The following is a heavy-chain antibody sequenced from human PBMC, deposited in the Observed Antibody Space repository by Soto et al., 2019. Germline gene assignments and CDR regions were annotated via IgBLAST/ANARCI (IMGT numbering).Heavy chain of an antibody. Sequence: SQTLSLTCVISGDSVSSNSAAWNWIRQSPSRGLEWLGRTYYRSKWYNDYAVSVKSRITINPDTSKNQFSLQLNSVTPEDTAVYYCARAGAVADYYYYYYGMDVWGQGTTVTVSS. CDR3: ARAGAVADYYYYYYGMDV. J-gene: IGHJ6*02. D-gene: IGHD6-19*01. CDR1: GDSVSSNSAA. V-gene: IGHV6-1*01. CDR2: TYYRSKWYN.